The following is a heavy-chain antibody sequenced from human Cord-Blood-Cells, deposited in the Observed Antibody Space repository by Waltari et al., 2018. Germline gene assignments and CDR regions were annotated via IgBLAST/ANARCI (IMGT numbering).Heavy chain of an antibody. J-gene: IGHJ4*02. Sequence: QVQLVQSGAEVKKPGASVKVSCKASGYTFTSYAMHWVRQAPGQRLEWMGWTNACNGNTKYSQKFQGRVTITRDTSASTAYMELSSLRSEDTAVYYCARVCGGDCYEFFDYWGQGTLVTVSS. CDR1: GYTFTSYA. V-gene: IGHV1-3*01. D-gene: IGHD2-21*01. CDR2: TNACNGNT. CDR3: ARVCGGDCYEFFDY.